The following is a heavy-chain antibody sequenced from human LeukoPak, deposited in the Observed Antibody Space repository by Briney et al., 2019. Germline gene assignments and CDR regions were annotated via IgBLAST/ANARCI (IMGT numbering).Heavy chain of an antibody. CDR3: AKAHSGGSGSYYNYYYYYMDV. CDR1: GFTFSSYA. J-gene: IGHJ6*03. CDR2: ISGSGGST. Sequence: GGSLRLSCAASGFTFSSYAMSWVRQAPGKGLELVSAISGSGGSTYYADSVKGRFTISRDNSKNTLYLQMNSLRAEDTAVYYCAKAHSGGSGSYYNYYYYYMDVWGKGTTVTVSS. V-gene: IGHV3-23*01. D-gene: IGHD3-10*01.